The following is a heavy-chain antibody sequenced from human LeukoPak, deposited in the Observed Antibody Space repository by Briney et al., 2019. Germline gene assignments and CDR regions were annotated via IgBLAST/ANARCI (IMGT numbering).Heavy chain of an antibody. D-gene: IGHD6-19*01. V-gene: IGHV3-20*04. CDR3: ARRISVAGGGTAFDL. Sequence: GGSLRLSCAASGFTVSSNYMSWVRQAPGKGLEWISGINWNGAGTGYGDSVQGRFTISRDNAKNSLYLQMNSLRDADTALYYCARRISVAGGGTAFDLWGQGTLVTVSS. J-gene: IGHJ3*01. CDR2: INWNGAGT. CDR1: GFTVSSNY.